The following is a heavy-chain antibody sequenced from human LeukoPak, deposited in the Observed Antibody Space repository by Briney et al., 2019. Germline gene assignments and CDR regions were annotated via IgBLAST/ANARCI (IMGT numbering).Heavy chain of an antibody. J-gene: IGHJ1*01. CDR1: GFTFSSYW. D-gene: IGHD3-22*01. V-gene: IGHV3-30-3*01. CDR2: ISYDGSNK. CDR3: ASGEDYYDSSGSLEYFQH. Sequence: PGGSLRLSCAPSGFTFSSYWMSWVRQAPGKGLEWVAVISYDGSNKYYADSVKGRFTISRDNSKNSLYLQMNSLRAEDTAVYYCASGEDYYDSSGSLEYFQHWGQGTLVTVSS.